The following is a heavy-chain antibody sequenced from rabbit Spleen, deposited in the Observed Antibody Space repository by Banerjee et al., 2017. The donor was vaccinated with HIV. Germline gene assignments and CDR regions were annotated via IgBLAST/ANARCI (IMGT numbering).Heavy chain of an antibody. D-gene: IGHD1-1*01. Sequence: QSVEVSGGDLVKPGASLTLICIASGVSFIGNSYMCWVRHVPGKGLEWIACIDTGSSGFTSFASWAKGRFTISKTSSTTVTLQITSLTAADTATYFCARDTSSSFSSYGMDLWGQGTLVTVS. CDR1: GVSFIGNSY. V-gene: IGHV1S40*01. J-gene: IGHJ6*01. CDR3: ARDTSSSFSSYGMDL. CDR2: IDTGSSGFT.